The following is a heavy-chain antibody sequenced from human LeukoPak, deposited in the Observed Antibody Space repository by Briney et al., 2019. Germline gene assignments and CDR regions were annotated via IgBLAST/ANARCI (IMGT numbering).Heavy chain of an antibody. CDR2: IIPIFGTA. Sequence: GASVTVSCKASGGTFSSYAISWVRQAPGQGLEWMGGIIPIFGTANYAQKFQGRVTITTDESTSTAYMELSSLRSEDTAVYYCAREGRDCGGDCYSGQLDYWGQGTLVTVSS. CDR3: AREGRDCGGDCYSGQLDY. D-gene: IGHD2-21*02. J-gene: IGHJ4*02. V-gene: IGHV1-69*05. CDR1: GGTFSSYA.